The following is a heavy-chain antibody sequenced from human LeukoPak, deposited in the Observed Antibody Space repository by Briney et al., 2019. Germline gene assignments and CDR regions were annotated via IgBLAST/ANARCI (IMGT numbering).Heavy chain of an antibody. V-gene: IGHV7-4-1*02. Sequence: ASVKVSCKTSGYTFTTYAMNWVRQAPGQGLEWMGWINTNTGNPAYAQGFTGRFVFSLDTSVSTAYLQISSLKAEDTAVYYCARGAPRSSSGYYLVDAFDIWGQGTMVTVSS. D-gene: IGHD3-22*01. CDR3: ARGAPRSSSGYYLVDAFDI. CDR1: GYTFTTYA. CDR2: INTNTGNP. J-gene: IGHJ3*02.